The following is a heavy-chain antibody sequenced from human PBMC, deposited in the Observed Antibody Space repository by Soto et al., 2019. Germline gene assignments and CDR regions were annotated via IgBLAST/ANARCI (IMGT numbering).Heavy chain of an antibody. CDR1: GGSVSDSSYH. CDR2: IDSSGIT. CDR3: ARHASGWW. J-gene: IGHJ4*02. D-gene: IGHD6-19*01. Sequence: QLQLQESGPGLVKPSETLSLTCTVSGGSVSDSSYHWGWIRQPPGKGLEWIGSIDSSGITYYNPSIRSRVAMSLDTSKNQFSLKLSSVTAADTAVYYCARHASGWWWGQGTLVTVSS. V-gene: IGHV4-39*01.